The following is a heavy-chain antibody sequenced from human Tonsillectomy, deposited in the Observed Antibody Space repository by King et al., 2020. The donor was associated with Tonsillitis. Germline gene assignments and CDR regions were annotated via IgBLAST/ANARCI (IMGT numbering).Heavy chain of an antibody. J-gene: IGHJ4*02. Sequence: QLVQSGAEVKKPGASVKDSCKASGYIFTDDYMHWVRQAPGQGLEWMGWINPNSGGTNYAQKFQGRATMTRDTSISTAYMELSRLRSDDTAVFYCATYNVEVAGFDYWGQGTLVTVPS. D-gene: IGHD6-19*01. CDR3: ATYNVEVAGFDY. CDR2: INPNSGGT. V-gene: IGHV1-2*02. CDR1: GYIFTDDY.